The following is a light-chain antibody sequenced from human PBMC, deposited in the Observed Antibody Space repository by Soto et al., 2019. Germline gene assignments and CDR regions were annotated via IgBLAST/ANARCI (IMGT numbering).Light chain of an antibody. Sequence: QSVLTQTPSVSAAPRQRVTISCSGSSSNIGNNGVSWYQQLPGKAPKLLIYYDDLLPSGVSDRFSGSKSGTSASLAITGLQAEDEADYYCQSYDSSLSGWVFGGGTKVTVL. V-gene: IGLV1-36*01. CDR3: QSYDSSLSGWV. J-gene: IGLJ3*02. CDR2: YDD. CDR1: SSNIGNNG.